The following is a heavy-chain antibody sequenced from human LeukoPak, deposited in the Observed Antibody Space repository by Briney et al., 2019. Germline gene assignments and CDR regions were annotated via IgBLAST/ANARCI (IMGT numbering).Heavy chain of an antibody. D-gene: IGHD6-13*01. V-gene: IGHV4-59*01. Sequence: EASETLSLTCTVSGGSISSYYWSWIRQPPGKGLEWIGYIYYSGSTNYNPSLKSRVTISVDTSKNQFSLKLSSVTAADTAVYYCAREAAAGTSFDPWGQGTLVTVSS. J-gene: IGHJ5*02. CDR3: AREAAAGTSFDP. CDR2: IYYSGST. CDR1: GGSISSYY.